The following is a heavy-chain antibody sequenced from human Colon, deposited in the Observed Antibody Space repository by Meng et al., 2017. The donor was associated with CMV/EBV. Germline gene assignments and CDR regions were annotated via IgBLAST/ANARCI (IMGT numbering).Heavy chain of an antibody. V-gene: IGHV3-74*01. D-gene: IGHD2-21*01. J-gene: IGHJ4*02. CDR3: VRADRCGGDCYDRPLDY. CDR1: GFTFSNYW. CDR2: MNNDGSIT. Sequence: GSLKISCAASGFTFSNYWMHWVRQAPGKGLVWVSRMNNDGSITDYADSVKGRFTISRDNAKNTLYLQMNSLRVEDTAIYYCVRADRCGGDCYDRPLDYWGQGSLVTVSS.